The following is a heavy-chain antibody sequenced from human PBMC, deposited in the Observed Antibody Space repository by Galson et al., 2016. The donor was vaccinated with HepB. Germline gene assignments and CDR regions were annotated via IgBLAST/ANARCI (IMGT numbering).Heavy chain of an antibody. Sequence: SLRLSCAASGFIFSSYAMKWVRQAPGKGLDWVSTASGSGGNTYYADSVQGRFTISRDNSRDTLYLQMNSLRAEDTAVYYCARVRGRRGPAALDYWGQGTRVTVSS. V-gene: IGHV3-23*01. CDR2: ASGSGGNT. CDR3: ARVRGRRGPAALDY. J-gene: IGHJ4*02. D-gene: IGHD2-2*01. CDR1: GFIFSSYA.